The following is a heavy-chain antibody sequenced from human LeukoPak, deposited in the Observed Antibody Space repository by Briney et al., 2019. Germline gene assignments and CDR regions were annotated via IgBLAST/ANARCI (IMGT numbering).Heavy chain of an antibody. CDR3: ARVGDYGDYPDF. CDR2: ISSDGSHK. D-gene: IGHD4-17*01. CDR1: GFTFSTYP. J-gene: IGHJ4*02. V-gene: IGHV3-30*04. Sequence: GGSLRLSCAASGFTFSTYPMHWVRQAPGKGLEWVAIISSDGSHKYYADSVKGRFTISRDNSQNTLYLEMDSLRTEDTAVYYCARVGDYGDYPDFRGQGTLVTVSS.